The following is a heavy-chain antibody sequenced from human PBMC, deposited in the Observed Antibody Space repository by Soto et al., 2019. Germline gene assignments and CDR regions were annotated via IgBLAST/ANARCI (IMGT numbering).Heavy chain of an antibody. D-gene: IGHD2-2*01. V-gene: IGHV1-69*01. CDR3: ARADLYYCSSTSCRQGNMDV. Sequence: QVQLVQSGAEVKKPGSSVKVSCKASGGTFSSYAIRWVRQAPGQGLEWIGGIIPIFGTANYAQKFQGRGTITADESTSTASMELSSLRSEDTAVYYCARADLYYCSSTSCRQGNMDVWGQGTTVTVSS. J-gene: IGHJ6*02. CDR1: GGTFSSYA. CDR2: IIPIFGTA.